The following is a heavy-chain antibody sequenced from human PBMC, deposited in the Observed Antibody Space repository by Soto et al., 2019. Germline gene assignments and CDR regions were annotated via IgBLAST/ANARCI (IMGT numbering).Heavy chain of an antibody. J-gene: IGHJ6*02. CDR2: ISGSGGST. V-gene: IGHV3-23*01. CDR1: GFTFSSYA. D-gene: IGHD3-22*01. CDR3: AKASYDERYYYYGMDV. Sequence: GGSLRLSCAASGFTFSSYAMSWVRQAPGKGLEWVSAISGSGGSTYYADSVKGRFTISRDNSKNTLYLQMSSLRAEDTAVYYCAKASYDERYYYYGMDVWGQGXTVTVSS.